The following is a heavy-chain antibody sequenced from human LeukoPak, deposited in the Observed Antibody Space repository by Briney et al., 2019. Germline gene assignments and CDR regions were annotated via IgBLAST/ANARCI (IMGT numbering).Heavy chain of an antibody. V-gene: IGHV1-2*06. CDR1: GYTFTGYY. CDR3: ARGHMVRGVITIFDY. J-gene: IGHJ4*02. Sequence: ASVKVSCKASGYTFTGYYMHWVRQAPGQGLEWMGRINPNSGGTNYAQKFQGRVTMTRDTSISTAYMELSRLRSDDTAVYYCARGHMVRGVITIFDYWGQRTLVTVSS. CDR2: INPNSGGT. D-gene: IGHD3-10*01.